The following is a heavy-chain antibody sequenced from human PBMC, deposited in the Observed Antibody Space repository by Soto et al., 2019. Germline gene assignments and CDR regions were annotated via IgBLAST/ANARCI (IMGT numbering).Heavy chain of an antibody. CDR1: GGSISSGGYS. Sequence: SETLSLTCAVSGGSISSGGYSWSWVRQPPGKGLEWIGYIYHSGSTYYNPSLKSRVTISVDRSKNQFSLKLSSVTAADTAVYYCARTYGPGSYSYFDYWGQGTLVTVSS. CDR2: IYHSGST. CDR3: ARTYGPGSYSYFDY. D-gene: IGHD3-10*01. V-gene: IGHV4-30-2*01. J-gene: IGHJ4*02.